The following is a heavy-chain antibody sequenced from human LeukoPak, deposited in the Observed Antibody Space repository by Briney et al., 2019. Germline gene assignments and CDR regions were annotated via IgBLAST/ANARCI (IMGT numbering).Heavy chain of an antibody. CDR1: GFTFSSYG. CDR3: ARDISGSWSFDY. J-gene: IGHJ4*02. D-gene: IGHD1-26*01. CDR2: TSYDGSNK. Sequence: PGGSLRLSCAASGFTFSSYGMHWVRQAPGKGLEWVAVTSYDGSNKFYADSVKGRFTISRDNSKNTLYLQMNSLRVEDTDVYYCARDISGSWSFDYWGQGTLVTVSS. V-gene: IGHV3-30*19.